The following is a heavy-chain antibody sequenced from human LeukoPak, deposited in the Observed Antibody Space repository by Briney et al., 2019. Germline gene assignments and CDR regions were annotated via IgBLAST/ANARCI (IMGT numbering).Heavy chain of an antibody. Sequence: PGGSLRLSCAASGFNVSSNYMNWVRQAPGKGLEWVAVIYTGGGGAYYADSVKGRFTISRDNSPNTLYLQMNSLRADDTAVYYCASQRRVDLGYAFNLWGQGTLVTVSS. J-gene: IGHJ3*01. CDR3: ASQRRVDLGYAFNL. V-gene: IGHV3-66*04. CDR2: IYTGGGGA. CDR1: GFNVSSNY. D-gene: IGHD3-9*01.